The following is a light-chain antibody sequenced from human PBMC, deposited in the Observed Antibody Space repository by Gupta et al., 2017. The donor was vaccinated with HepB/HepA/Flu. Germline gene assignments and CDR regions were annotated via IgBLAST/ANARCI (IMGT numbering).Light chain of an antibody. CDR2: NDD. CDR3: AAGDNSRSAYV. J-gene: IGLJ1*01. Sequence: QPVLTQPPSASGTPGQRVAISCSGRSSNVGRDNVYWYRQRPGTAPKLLIYNDDRRPSGVPDRFSGSKSGTSASLAISGLRAEDEADYYCAAGDNSRSAYVFGTGTWVTVL. V-gene: IGLV1-47*02. CDR1: SSNVGRDN.